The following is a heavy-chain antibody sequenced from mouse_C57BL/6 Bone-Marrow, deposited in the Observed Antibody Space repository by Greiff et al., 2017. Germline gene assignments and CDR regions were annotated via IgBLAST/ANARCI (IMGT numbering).Heavy chain of an antibody. Sequence: EVKLVESGGGLVKPGGSLKLSCAASGFTFSDYGMHWVRQAPEKGPEWVAYISSGSSTIYYADTVKGRFTLSRDNAKNTLFLQMTSLRSEDTAMYYCARNYYGTHWYFDVWGTGTTVTVSS. V-gene: IGHV5-17*01. CDR3: ARNYYGTHWYFDV. CDR1: GFTFSDYG. J-gene: IGHJ1*03. D-gene: IGHD1-1*01. CDR2: ISSGSSTI.